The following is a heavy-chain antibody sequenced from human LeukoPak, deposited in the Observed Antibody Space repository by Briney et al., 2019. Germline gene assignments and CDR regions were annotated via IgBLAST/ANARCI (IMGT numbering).Heavy chain of an antibody. V-gene: IGHV2-5*02. D-gene: IGHD1-26*01. J-gene: IGHJ3*02. Sequence: GSGPTLVKPTQTLTLTCTFSGFSLTTTGVSVGWIRQPPGKALEWLALIYWDDDKRYSPSLKSRLTITKDTSKNQVVLTMTNMDPVDTATYYCAHLRYLGAFDIWGQGTMVTVSS. CDR1: GFSLTTTGVS. CDR2: IYWDDDK. CDR3: AHLRYLGAFDI.